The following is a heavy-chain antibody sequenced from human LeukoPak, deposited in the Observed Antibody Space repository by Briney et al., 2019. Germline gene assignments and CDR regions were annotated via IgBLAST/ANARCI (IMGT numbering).Heavy chain of an antibody. CDR2: IYYGGSS. CDR1: GGSIRSSSYY. J-gene: IGHJ6*03. CDR3: ARVTGVVPAAMAGSIRYYYYYMDV. Sequence: TSETLSLTCTVSGGSIRSSSYYWGWIRQPPGKGLEWIGSIYYGGSSYYNPSLKTRVTISVDTSKNQFSLKLSSVTAADTAVYYCARVTGVVPAAMAGSIRYYYYYMDVWGKGTTVTVSS. D-gene: IGHD2-2*01. V-gene: IGHV4-39*07.